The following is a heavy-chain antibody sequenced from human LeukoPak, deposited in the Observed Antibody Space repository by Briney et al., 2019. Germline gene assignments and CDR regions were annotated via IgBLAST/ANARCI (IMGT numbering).Heavy chain of an antibody. V-gene: IGHV3-21*01. Sequence: GGSLTLSCAATVLIYSQYSMNEVRQAPGKGLEWLSSITSSSSSVYYAGSVKGRFTISRVNAKNSLFLQMTNLRVEDKAVYYCARFETAPGAVAFGIWGQGTMVTVSS. D-gene: IGHD3-10*01. CDR1: VLIYSQYS. CDR3: ARFETAPGAVAFGI. CDR2: ITSSSSSV. J-gene: IGHJ3*02.